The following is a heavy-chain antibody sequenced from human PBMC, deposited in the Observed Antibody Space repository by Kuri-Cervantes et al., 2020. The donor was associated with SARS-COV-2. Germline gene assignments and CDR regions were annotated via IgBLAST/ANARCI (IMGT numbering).Heavy chain of an antibody. CDR2: IYYSGST. V-gene: IGHV4-61*01. Sequence: SETLSLTCTVSGGSISSSSYYWSWIRQPPGKGLEWIGYIYYSGSTNYNPSLKSRVTISVDTSKNQFSLKLSSVTAADTAVYYCARDQYGSGGMGNYWGQGTLVTVSS. CDR1: GGSISSSSYY. J-gene: IGHJ4*02. D-gene: IGHD3-10*01. CDR3: ARDQYGSGGMGNY.